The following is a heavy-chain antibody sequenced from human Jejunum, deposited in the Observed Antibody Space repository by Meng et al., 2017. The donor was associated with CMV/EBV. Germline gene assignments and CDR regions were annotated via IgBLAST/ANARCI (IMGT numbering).Heavy chain of an antibody. CDR3: ARGRCTRTSCYTGALDY. CDR2: ISTTEST. CDR1: ISSSNW. D-gene: IGHD2-2*02. V-gene: IGHV4-4*02. Sequence: ISSSNWWRWVRQYPERGREWIAEISTTESTNHNQKLRSRVTISIDRSKNQVSLRLNSVTAADTAVYYCARGRCTRTSCYTGALDYWGQGILVTVSS. J-gene: IGHJ4*02.